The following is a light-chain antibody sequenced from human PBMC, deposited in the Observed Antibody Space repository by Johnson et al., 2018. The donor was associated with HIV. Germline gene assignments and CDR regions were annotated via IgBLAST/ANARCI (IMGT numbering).Light chain of an antibody. CDR1: SSNIGNNY. CDR3: GTWDSSLSVRV. J-gene: IGLJ1*01. CDR2: ENN. Sequence: QSVLTQPPSVSAAPGQKVTISCSGSSSNIGNNYVSWYQQLPGTAPKLLIYENNKRPSGIPDRFSGSKSGTSATLGITGLQTWDEADYYCGTWDSSLSVRVFGTGTKVTVL. V-gene: IGLV1-51*02.